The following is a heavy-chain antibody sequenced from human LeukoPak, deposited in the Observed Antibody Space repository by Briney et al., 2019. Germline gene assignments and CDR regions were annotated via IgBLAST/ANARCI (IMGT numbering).Heavy chain of an antibody. J-gene: IGHJ6*02. CDR2: ISSSGSTI. D-gene: IGHD6-19*01. Sequence: GGSLRLSCAASGFTFSDYYMSWIRQAPGKGLEWVSYISSSGSTIYYADSVKGRFTISRDNAKNSLYLQMNSLRVEDTAVYYCASDIAVAGNYYGMDVWGQGTTVTVSS. V-gene: IGHV3-11*01. CDR1: GFTFSDYY. CDR3: ASDIAVAGNYYGMDV.